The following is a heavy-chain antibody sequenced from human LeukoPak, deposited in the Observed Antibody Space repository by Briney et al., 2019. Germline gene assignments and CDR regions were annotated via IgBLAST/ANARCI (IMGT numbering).Heavy chain of an antibody. CDR3: AISITVSDNFDY. CDR1: GGSISSSSYY. CDR2: IYYSGST. Sequence: SETLSLACTVSGGSISSSSYYWGWIRQPPGKGLEWIGYIYYSGSTNYNPSLKSRVTMSVDTSKNQFSLKLSSVTAADTAVYYCAISITVSDNFDYWGQGTLVTVSS. J-gene: IGHJ4*02. D-gene: IGHD6-19*01. V-gene: IGHV4-61*05.